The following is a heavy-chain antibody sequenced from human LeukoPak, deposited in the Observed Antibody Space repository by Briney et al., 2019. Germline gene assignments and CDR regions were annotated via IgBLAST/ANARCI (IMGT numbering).Heavy chain of an antibody. CDR1: GYSISSGYY. CDR2: IYHSGST. Sequence: SETLSLTCTVSGYSISSGYYWGWIRQPPGKGLEWIGSIYHSGSTYYNPSLKSRVTISVDTSKNQFSLKLSSVTAADTAVYFCARAFGGRYCSGGNRNSDDYYYYMDVWGTGTTVTVSS. D-gene: IGHD2-15*01. J-gene: IGHJ6*03. V-gene: IGHV4-38-2*02. CDR3: ARAFGGRYCSGGNRNSDDYYYYMDV.